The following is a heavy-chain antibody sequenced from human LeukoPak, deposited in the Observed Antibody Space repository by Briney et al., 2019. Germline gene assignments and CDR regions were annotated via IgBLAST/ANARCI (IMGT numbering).Heavy chain of an antibody. D-gene: IGHD2-15*01. CDR3: ARLAPATHWP. V-gene: IGHV4-39*01. J-gene: IGHJ5*02. CDR2: IYYSGST. Sequence: SETLSLTCTVSGGSISSGSYYWRWIRQPAGTGLEWIGSIYYSGSTYYNPSPKSRVTISVDTSKNQFSLKLSSVTAADTAVYYCARLAPATHWPWGQGTLVTVSS. CDR1: GGSISSGSYY.